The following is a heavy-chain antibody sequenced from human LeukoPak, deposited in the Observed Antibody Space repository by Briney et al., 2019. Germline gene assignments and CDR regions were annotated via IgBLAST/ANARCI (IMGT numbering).Heavy chain of an antibody. V-gene: IGHV3-7*01. CDR1: GFPFWKYW. Sequence: GGSLRLSCAASGFPFWKYWMTWVRQAPGGGLEWVANIKEDGSEKYYVDSVQGRFTISRDNDWNIVYLQMNSLRVEDTAVYYCARDPTNYNSWTDFATSVDNWGQGTLVTVSS. CDR2: IKEDGSEK. D-gene: IGHD3-3*01. CDR3: ARDPTNYNSWTDFATSVDN. J-gene: IGHJ4*02.